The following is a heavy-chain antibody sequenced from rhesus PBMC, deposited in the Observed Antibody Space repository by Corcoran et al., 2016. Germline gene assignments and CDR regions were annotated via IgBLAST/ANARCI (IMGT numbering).Heavy chain of an antibody. CDR3: ARESSRGWS. CDR1: GDPISTNW. D-gene: IGHD6S26*01. J-gene: IGHJ4*01. V-gene: IGHV4-173*01. CDR2: ISGDGGGA. Sequence: QLQLQESGPGLLKPSETRPLACPVPGDPISTNWGPWIRQPPGKALEWVGRISGDGGGATYNPSLKSRVTISVDTSKNQLSLKVISVTAADTAIYYCARESSRGWSWGQGVLVAVSS.